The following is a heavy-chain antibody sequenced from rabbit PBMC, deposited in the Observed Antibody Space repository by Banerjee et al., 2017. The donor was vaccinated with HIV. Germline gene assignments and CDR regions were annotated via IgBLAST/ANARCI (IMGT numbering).Heavy chain of an antibody. CDR2: IHAGSSGIT. CDR1: GFSFSSSYY. J-gene: IGHJ6*01. CDR3: ARISRMLVVIDL. Sequence: QSLEESGGDLVKPGASLTLTCTVSGFSFSSSYYMCWVRQAPGKGLEWIACIHAGSSGITYYANWAKGRFTISKTSSTTVTLQMTSLTAADTATYFCARISRMLVVIDLWGPGTLVTVS. V-gene: IGHV1S40*01. D-gene: IGHD4-2*01.